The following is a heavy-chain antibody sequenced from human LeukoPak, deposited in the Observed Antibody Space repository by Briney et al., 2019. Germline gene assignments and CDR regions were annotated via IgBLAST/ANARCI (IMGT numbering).Heavy chain of an antibody. CDR2: IKEDGSEK. CDR3: ARTLRGGGALDY. J-gene: IGHJ4*02. CDR1: GFTFSNYW. D-gene: IGHD3-16*01. V-gene: IGHV3-7*03. Sequence: PGGSLRLSCAASGFTFSNYWLNWVRQAPGKGLEWVANIKEDGSEKYYVDSVKGRFTISRDNAKNSLFLQMNSLRAEDTAVYYCARTLRGGGALDYWGQGTRVTVSS.